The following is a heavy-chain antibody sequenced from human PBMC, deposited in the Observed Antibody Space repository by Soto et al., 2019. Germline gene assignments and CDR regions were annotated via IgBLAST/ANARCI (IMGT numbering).Heavy chain of an antibody. CDR1: GFTFNTYA. Sequence: EVQLVESGGGLGKPGGSLRLSCAASGFTFNTYAMNWVRQAPGKGLEWVSSITASSAYIYYADSVRGRFTISRDNAKNSLFLEMNSLRAEDTAVYYCVKSGTARLLRHSWFDTWGQGTLVSVSS. V-gene: IGHV3-21*01. CDR2: ITASSAYI. J-gene: IGHJ5*02. CDR3: VKSGTARLLRHSWFDT. D-gene: IGHD2-21*01.